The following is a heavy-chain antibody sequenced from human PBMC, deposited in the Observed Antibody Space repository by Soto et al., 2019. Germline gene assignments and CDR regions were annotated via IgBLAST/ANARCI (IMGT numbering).Heavy chain of an antibody. CDR2: IYWDDDK. D-gene: IGHD3-10*01. CDR1: GFSLSTSGVG. Sequence: KSGPTLVNPTRTLTLTCTFSGFSLSTSGVGVGWIRQPPGKALEWLALIYWDDDKRYSPSLKSRLTITKDTSKNQVVLTMTNMDPVDTATYYCAHTGKLPRASRYYYYYMDVWGKGTTVTVSS. CDR3: AHTGKLPRASRYYYYYMDV. J-gene: IGHJ6*03. V-gene: IGHV2-5*02.